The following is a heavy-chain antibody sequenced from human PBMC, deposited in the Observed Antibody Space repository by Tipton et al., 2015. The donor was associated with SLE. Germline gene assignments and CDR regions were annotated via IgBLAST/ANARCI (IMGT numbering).Heavy chain of an antibody. J-gene: IGHJ3*01. D-gene: IGHD3-10*01. CDR1: GGSISSSSYY. Sequence: GLVKPSETLSLTCTVSGGSISSSSYYWGWIRQPPGKGLEWIGSIYYSGSTYYNPSLKSRVTISVDTSKNQLSLKLSSVTAADTAVYYCAREGTYHYAPRGAFDLWGQGTMVTVSS. CDR2: IYYSGST. CDR3: AREGTYHYAPRGAFDL. V-gene: IGHV4-39*07.